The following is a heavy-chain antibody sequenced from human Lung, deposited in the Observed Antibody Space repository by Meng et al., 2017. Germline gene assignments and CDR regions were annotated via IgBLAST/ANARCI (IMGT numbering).Heavy chain of an antibody. J-gene: IGHJ4*02. CDR3: ARESGYFEY. CDR2: IRGDGGSI. Sequence: EVQLVESRGGLVQQGGSLRLSCAASGFTFRSYWMHWVRQAPGKGLVWVSRIRGDGGSIVYADSVKGRFTISRDNAKNTLFLQMNSLRAEDTAVYYCARESGYFEYWGQGILVTVSS. V-gene: IGHV3-74*03. CDR1: GFTFRSYW.